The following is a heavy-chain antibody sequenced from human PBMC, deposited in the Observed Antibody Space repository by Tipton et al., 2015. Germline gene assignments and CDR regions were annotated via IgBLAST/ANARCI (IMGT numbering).Heavy chain of an antibody. CDR2: TYYRSKWYN. CDR3: ARGTPISAGYNWFDS. D-gene: IGHD6-13*01. Sequence: GLVKPSRTLSLTCAISGDSVSNNSASWNWIRQSPSRGLEWLGRTYYRSKWYNDYAVSVKGRVIIDPDTSKNQFSLQLNSVTPEDTAVYFCARGTPISAGYNWFDSWGQGTLVTVSS. J-gene: IGHJ5*01. V-gene: IGHV6-1*01. CDR1: GDSVSNNSAS.